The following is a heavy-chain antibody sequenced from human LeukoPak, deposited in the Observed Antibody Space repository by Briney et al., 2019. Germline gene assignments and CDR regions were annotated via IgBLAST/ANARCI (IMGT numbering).Heavy chain of an antibody. D-gene: IGHD3-3*01. CDR3: ARRDWVSGAVRAFDI. V-gene: IGHV3-11*04. CDR2: ISNDSVDK. Sequence: GGSLRLSCVGSRFSFSDYYMSWIRQAPGKGLEWVSYISNDSVDKYYVDSVRGRFTISRDNAKKSMYLQMSGLRVEDTAVYYCARRDWVSGAVRAFDIWGQGTMVTVSS. CDR1: RFSFSDYY. J-gene: IGHJ3*02.